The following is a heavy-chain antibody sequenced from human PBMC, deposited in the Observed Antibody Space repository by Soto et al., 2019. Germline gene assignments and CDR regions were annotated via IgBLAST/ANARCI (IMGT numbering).Heavy chain of an antibody. CDR1: GDSVSSNSAG. CDR2: TYYKSKWNN. Sequence: SPTLSLTCVVSGDSVSSNSAGWNWIRQSPSRGLEWLGRTYYKSKWNNDYALSVKSRITINPDTSKNPFSLHLYSVTPEATAVYYCTGITWFRGMDVWGQGTPVTVSS. V-gene: IGHV6-1*01. D-gene: IGHD3-10*01. J-gene: IGHJ6*02. CDR3: TGITWFRGMDV.